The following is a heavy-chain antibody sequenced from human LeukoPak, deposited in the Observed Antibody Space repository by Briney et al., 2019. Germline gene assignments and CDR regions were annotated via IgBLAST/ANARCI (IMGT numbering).Heavy chain of an antibody. CDR3: ARVTTKYSSSCDY. J-gene: IGHJ4*02. CDR1: GYTFTGYY. CDR2: INPNSGGT. V-gene: IGHV1-2*02. D-gene: IGHD6-13*01. Sequence: ASVKVSCKASGYTFTGYYMHWVRQAPGQGLEWMGWINPNSGGTNYAQKFQGRVTMTRDTSISTAYMELSRLRSDDTAVYYCARVTTKYSSSCDYWGQGTLVTVSS.